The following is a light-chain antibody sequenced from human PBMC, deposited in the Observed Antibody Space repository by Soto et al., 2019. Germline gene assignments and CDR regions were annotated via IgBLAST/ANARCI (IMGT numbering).Light chain of an antibody. CDR2: GAS. CDR1: ETVATN. Sequence: VMTQSPATLSVSPGERASLSCWASETVATNLAWYQQKPGQAPRLLISGASTRAAGISDRFRGSGSGTELTLTISSRRSEDSAIYSCQHYFEWPPMTVGQGTKMEI. J-gene: IGKJ1*01. V-gene: IGKV3D-15*01. CDR3: QHYFEWPPMT.